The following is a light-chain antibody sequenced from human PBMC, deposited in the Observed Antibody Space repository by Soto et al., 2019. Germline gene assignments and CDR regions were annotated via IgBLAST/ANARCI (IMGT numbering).Light chain of an antibody. CDR3: QKFHSYPRT. V-gene: IGKV1-9*01. Sequence: DIQLTQSPSFLSASVGDRVTITCRASQGINNYLVWYQQKPGKAPNLLIYRASTLQSGVPSRFSGSGSGTEFTLTISSLQPEDFATYYCQKFHSYPRTFGQGTKVEIK. J-gene: IGKJ1*01. CDR1: QGINNY. CDR2: RAS.